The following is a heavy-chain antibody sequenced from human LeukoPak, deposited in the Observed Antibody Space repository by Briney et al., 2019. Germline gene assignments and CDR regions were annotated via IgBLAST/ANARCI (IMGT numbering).Heavy chain of an antibody. CDR2: IHYSGRA. CDR3: VKFGVDYDMGV. Sequence: SETLSLTCTVSGGSISGHYWSWIRQPPGKGLEWIGQIHYSGRADYNPSLKRRITISVDTSKNQMSLTLTSVTAADTAIYYCVKFGVDYDMGVWGQGTTVTVSS. J-gene: IGHJ6*02. V-gene: IGHV4-59*11. CDR1: GGSISGHY. D-gene: IGHD3-16*01.